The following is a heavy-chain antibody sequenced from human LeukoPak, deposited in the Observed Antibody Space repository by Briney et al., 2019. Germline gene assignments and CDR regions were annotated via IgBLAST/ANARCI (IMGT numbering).Heavy chain of an antibody. CDR2: IYYSGST. V-gene: IGHV4-59*01. CDR3: ARVGKDYDFSSGPLHLFDY. Sequence: SETLSLTCTVSGGSISSYYWSWIRQPPGKGLECIGYIYYSGSTNYNPSLRSRVTISVDTSKNQFSLKLSSVPAADTAVYYCARVGKDYDFSSGPLHLFDYWGQGSLVTVSS. J-gene: IGHJ4*02. D-gene: IGHD3-3*01. CDR1: GGSISSYY.